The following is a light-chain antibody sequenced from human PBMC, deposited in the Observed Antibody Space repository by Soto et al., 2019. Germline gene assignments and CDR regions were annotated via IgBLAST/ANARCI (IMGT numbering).Light chain of an antibody. CDR3: AAWDDSLNGPV. CDR2: GNN. Sequence: QSVLTQPPSASGTPGQRVTISCSGSGSNIGSNTVNWYQQLPGTAPKLLIYGNNQRPSGVPDRFSGSKSGTSASLAISGLQSEDEADYYCAAWDDSLNGPVFGGGTKLTVL. CDR1: GSNIGSNT. V-gene: IGLV1-44*01. J-gene: IGLJ3*02.